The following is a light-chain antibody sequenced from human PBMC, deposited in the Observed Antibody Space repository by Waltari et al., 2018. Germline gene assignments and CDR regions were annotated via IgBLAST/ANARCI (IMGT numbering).Light chain of an antibody. CDR2: STS. J-gene: IGKJ3*01. CDR1: QSISVY. V-gene: IGKV1-39*01. Sequence: DIQMTQSPSSLSASVGDRVTVTCRAGQSISVYLTWYQQQPGKPPKLLIYSTSSLQSGVPSRFSGSRSGADFTLTISSLQPEDFATYFCQQTYIPPFTFGPGTKVDIK. CDR3: QQTYIPPFT.